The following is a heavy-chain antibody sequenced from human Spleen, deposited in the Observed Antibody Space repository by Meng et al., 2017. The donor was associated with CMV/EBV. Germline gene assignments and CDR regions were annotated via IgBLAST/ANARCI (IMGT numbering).Heavy chain of an antibody. D-gene: IGHD3-22*01. CDR2: SGAYNGNT. CDR3: ARTGNSSGYHDY. V-gene: IGHV1-18*01. J-gene: IGHJ4*02. CDR1: GYTFASNA. Sequence: HVQLVQSGAEMKKPGASVRVSCKPSGYTFASNAISWVRQAPGQGLEWMGWSGAYNGNTNYAQKFQGRVTMTTETSTSTGYMELRSLRSDDTAVYFCARTGNSSGYHDYWGQGTLVTVSS.